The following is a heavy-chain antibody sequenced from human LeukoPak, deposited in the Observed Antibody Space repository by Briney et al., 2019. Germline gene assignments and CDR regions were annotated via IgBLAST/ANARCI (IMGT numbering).Heavy chain of an antibody. CDR1: GDSISSNSS. V-gene: IGHV6-1*01. CDR2: TYYRSKWYN. J-gene: IGHJ3*02. CDR3: ARGGQGDGYSADEAFDI. Sequence: SQTLSLTCAIFGDSISSNSSWNWNRQSPSRGLEWLGRTYYRSKWYNDYVVSVKSRININPDTSKNQFSLQLNSVTPDDTALYYCARGGQGDGYSADEAFDIWGQGTMVTVS. D-gene: IGHD5-18*01.